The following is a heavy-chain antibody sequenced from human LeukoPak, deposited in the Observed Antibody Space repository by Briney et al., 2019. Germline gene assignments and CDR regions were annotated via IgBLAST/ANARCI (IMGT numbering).Heavy chain of an antibody. Sequence: GASVKVSCKASGYTFTSYGISWVRQAPGQGLEWMGWISAYNGNTNYAQKLQGRVTITTDTSTTTAYMELRSLRSEDTSVYYSARGRLRLGELSSYNWFDPWGQGTLVTVSS. CDR1: GYTFTSYG. CDR3: ARGRLRLGELSSYNWFDP. CDR2: ISAYNGNT. J-gene: IGHJ5*02. V-gene: IGHV1-18*01. D-gene: IGHD3-16*02.